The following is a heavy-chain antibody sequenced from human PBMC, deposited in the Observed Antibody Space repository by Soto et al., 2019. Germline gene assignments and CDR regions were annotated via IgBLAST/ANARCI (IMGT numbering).Heavy chain of an antibody. D-gene: IGHD3-9*01. J-gene: IGHJ4*02. V-gene: IGHV1-18*01. CDR1: GYSFSNYG. CDR2: ISPYNGNT. Sequence: QVQLVQSGAEVKKQGSSVSVSGAASGYSFSNYGISWVRQAPGQGLEWMGWISPYNGNTMGTQKFQERLTMTTESSTSTVFMELRRLTSDDTAVYYCASDLSQWAYTPGYGSHWGQGTLVTVSS. CDR3: ASDLSQWAYTPGYGSH.